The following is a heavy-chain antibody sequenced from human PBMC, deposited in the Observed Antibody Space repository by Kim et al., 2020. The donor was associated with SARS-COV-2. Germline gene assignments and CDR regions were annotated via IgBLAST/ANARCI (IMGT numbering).Heavy chain of an antibody. V-gene: IGHV6-1*01. J-gene: IGHJ4*02. CDR2: TFYRSKWLN. Sequence: SQTLSLTCAISGDSVSSNSAAWNWIRQSPSRGLEWLGRTFYRSKWLNNYAESVKSRITINPDTSKNQFSLQLKSVTPEDTAVYYCAREIALVRGALNPLDSWGQGTLVIVSS. CDR3: AREIALVRGALNPLDS. D-gene: IGHD3-10*01. CDR1: GDSVSSNSAA.